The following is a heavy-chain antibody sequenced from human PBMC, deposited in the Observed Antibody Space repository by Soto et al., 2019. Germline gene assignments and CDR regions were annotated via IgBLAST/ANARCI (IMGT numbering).Heavy chain of an antibody. J-gene: IGHJ6*02. CDR3: ARDYSNYLHYYYYGMDV. D-gene: IGHD4-4*01. CDR2: SSNTGNT. V-gene: IGHV4-59*12. Sequence: SETLSLTCTVSGGSIGTYYWTWIRQPPGKGLEWIGYSSNTGNTNYNPSLKSRVTISVDTSKNQFSLKLSSVTAADTAVYYCARDYSNYLHYYYYGMDVWGQGTTVTVSS. CDR1: GGSIGTYY.